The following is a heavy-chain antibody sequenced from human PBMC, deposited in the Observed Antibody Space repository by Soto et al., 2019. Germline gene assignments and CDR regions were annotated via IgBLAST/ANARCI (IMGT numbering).Heavy chain of an antibody. J-gene: IGHJ5*02. CDR3: ASSYYYDFWSGPSGLDWFDP. D-gene: IGHD3-3*01. CDR1: AGSISSGGYY. CDR2: IYYSGST. Sequence: SETLSLTYTVSAGSISSGGYYWSWIRQHPGKGLEWIGYIYYSGSTYYNPSLKSRVTISVDTSKNQFSLKLSSVTAADTAVYYCASSYYYDFWSGPSGLDWFDPWGQGTLVTVSS. V-gene: IGHV4-31*03.